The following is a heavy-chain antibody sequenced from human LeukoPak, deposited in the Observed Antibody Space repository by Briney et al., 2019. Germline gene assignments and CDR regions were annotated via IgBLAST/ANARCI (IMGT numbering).Heavy chain of an antibody. CDR2: LSSTGGTR. D-gene: IGHD3-3*01. CDR3: ARAARPKSRFLDFDY. V-gene: IGHV3-48*01. J-gene: IGHJ4*02. CDR1: GFSFSTYD. Sequence: GGSLRLSCVASGFSFSTYDMNWVRQAPGKGLEWVSYLSSTGGTRYYANSVKGRLTISRDDAKNSLYLQISSLRAEDTAVYYCARAARPKSRFLDFDYWGQGTLLTVSS.